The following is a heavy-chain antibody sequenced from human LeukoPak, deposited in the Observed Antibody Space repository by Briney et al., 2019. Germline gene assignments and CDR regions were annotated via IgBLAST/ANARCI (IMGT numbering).Heavy chain of an antibody. J-gene: IGHJ4*02. V-gene: IGHV1-46*01. Sequence: ASVKVSCKASGYTFTGYYMHWVRQAPGQGLEWMGIINPSGGSTSYAQKFQGRVTMTRDTSTSTVYMELSSLRSEDTAVYYCARVNRGYCSSWYLGYWGQGALVTVSS. D-gene: IGHD6-13*01. CDR2: INPSGGST. CDR1: GYTFTGYY. CDR3: ARVNRGYCSSWYLGY.